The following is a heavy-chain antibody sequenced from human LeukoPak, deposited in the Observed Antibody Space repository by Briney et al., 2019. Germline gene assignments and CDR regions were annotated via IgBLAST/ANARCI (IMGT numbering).Heavy chain of an antibody. CDR2: ISGSGGST. CDR3: AKDRGVIVVPKGWFDP. CDR1: GFTFSSYA. Sequence: GGSLRLSCAASGFTFSSYAMSWVRQAPGKGLEWVSAISGSGGSTYYADSVKGRFTISRDNSKNTLYLQMNSLRAEDTAVYYCAKDRGVIVVPKGWFDPWGQGTLVTVSS. J-gene: IGHJ5*02. D-gene: IGHD3-10*01. V-gene: IGHV3-23*01.